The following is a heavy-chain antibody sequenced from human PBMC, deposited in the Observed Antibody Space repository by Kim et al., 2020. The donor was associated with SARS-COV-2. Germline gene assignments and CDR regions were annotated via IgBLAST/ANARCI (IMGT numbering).Heavy chain of an antibody. CDR2: ISYDGSNK. J-gene: IGHJ6*01. CDR1: GFTFSSYG. CDR3: AKGADDYNVWDYYDVMDV. D-gene: IGHD4-4*01. Sequence: GGSLRLSCAASGFTFSSYGMHWVRQAPGKGLEWVAVISYDGSNKYYADSVKGRFTISRDNSKNTLYLQMNSLRAEDTAVYYCAKGADDYNVWDYYDVMDV. V-gene: IGHV3-30*18.